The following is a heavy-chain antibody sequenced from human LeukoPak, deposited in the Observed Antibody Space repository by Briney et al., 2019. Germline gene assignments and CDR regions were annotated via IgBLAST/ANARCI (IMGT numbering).Heavy chain of an antibody. J-gene: IGHJ4*02. D-gene: IGHD3-22*01. Sequence: GASVKVSCKASGYTFTSYGISWVRQAPGQGIEWMGWISAYNGNTNYAQKLQGRVTMTTDTSTSTAYMELRSLRSDDTAVYYCARASYYDSSGYDFDYWGQGTLVTVSS. CDR1: GYTFTSYG. CDR3: ARASYYDSSGYDFDY. V-gene: IGHV1-18*01. CDR2: ISAYNGNT.